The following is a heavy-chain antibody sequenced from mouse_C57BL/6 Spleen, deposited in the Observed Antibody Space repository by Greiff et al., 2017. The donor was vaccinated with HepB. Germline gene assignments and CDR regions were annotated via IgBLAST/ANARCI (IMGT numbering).Heavy chain of an antibody. V-gene: IGHV1-53*01. J-gene: IGHJ4*01. Sequence: VKLQQPGTELVKPGASVKLSCKASGYTFTSYWMHWVKQRPGQGLEWIGNINPSNGGTNYNEKFKSKATLTVDKSSSTAYMQLSSLTSEDSAVYYCARAGYYYGRGDAMDYWGQGTSVTVSS. CDR2: INPSNGGT. CDR1: GYTFTSYW. D-gene: IGHD1-1*01. CDR3: ARAGYYYGRGDAMDY.